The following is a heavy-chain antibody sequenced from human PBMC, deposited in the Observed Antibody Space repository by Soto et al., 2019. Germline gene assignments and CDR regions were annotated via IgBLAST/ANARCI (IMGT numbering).Heavy chain of an antibody. Sequence: QVQLVQSGAEEKKPGASVKVSCKASGYTFTSYSITWVRQAHGQGFEWMEWSSAHTGNTNYAQQLQGRVTITTDTPTSTAYIEVRSQTSDDSAVYYCARDTAMALPDAWGQGTLVTFAS. CDR1: GYTFTSYS. V-gene: IGHV1-18*01. CDR3: ARDTAMALPDA. D-gene: IGHD5-18*01. J-gene: IGHJ4*02. CDR2: SSAHTGNT.